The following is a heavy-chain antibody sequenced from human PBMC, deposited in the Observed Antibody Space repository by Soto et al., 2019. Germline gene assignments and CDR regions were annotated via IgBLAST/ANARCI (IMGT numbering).Heavy chain of an antibody. CDR2: IYYSGST. CDR3: ARAGWYSSGWYDY. D-gene: IGHD6-19*01. V-gene: IGHV4-39*06. Sequence: PSETLSLTCTVSGGSISSSSYYWGWIRQPPGKGLEWIGSIYYSGSTYYNPSLKSRVTISVDTSKNQFTLKLSSVTAADTAVYYCARAGWYSSGWYDYWGQGTLVTVSS. CDR1: GGSISSSSYY. J-gene: IGHJ4*02.